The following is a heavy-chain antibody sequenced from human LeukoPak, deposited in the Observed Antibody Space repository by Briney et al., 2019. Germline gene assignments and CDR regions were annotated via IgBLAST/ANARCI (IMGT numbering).Heavy chain of an antibody. Sequence: SDTLSLTCDVSGFSISSSYYWSWIRQPPGKGLEWIGYIYYSGSTNYNPSLKSRVTISVDTSKNQFSLKLSSVTAADTAVYYCARAHYGGNSPFDYWGQGTLVTVSS. CDR1: GFSISSSYY. D-gene: IGHD4-23*01. J-gene: IGHJ4*02. CDR2: IYYSGST. V-gene: IGHV4-61*01. CDR3: ARAHYGGNSPFDY.